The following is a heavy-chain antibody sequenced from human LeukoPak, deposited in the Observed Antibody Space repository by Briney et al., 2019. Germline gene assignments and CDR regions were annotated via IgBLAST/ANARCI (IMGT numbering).Heavy chain of an antibody. CDR1: GFTFSNYA. CDR3: AKDTGPMLAVPGKGGYFDF. CDR2: ISGSGDST. J-gene: IGHJ4*02. Sequence: PGRSLRLSCAASGFTFSNYAMNWVRQAPGKGLEWVSTISGSGDSTYYADSVNGRFTISRDNSKNTLYLQMNSLRAEDTAVYYCAKDTGPMLAVPGKGGYFDFRGQGTRVTVSS. V-gene: IGHV3-23*01. D-gene: IGHD6-19*01.